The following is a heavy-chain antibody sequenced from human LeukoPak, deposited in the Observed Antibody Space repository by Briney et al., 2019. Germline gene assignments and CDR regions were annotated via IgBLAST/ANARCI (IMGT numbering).Heavy chain of an antibody. CDR3: ARANYGDQNWFDP. J-gene: IGHJ5*02. D-gene: IGHD4-17*01. Sequence: ASVKVSCKASGYTFTGYYMHWVRQAPGQGLEWMGWINPNSGGTNYAQKFQGRVTMTRDTSISTAYMELSRLRSADTAVYYCARANYGDQNWFDPWGQGTLVTVSS. CDR2: INPNSGGT. V-gene: IGHV1-2*02. CDR1: GYTFTGYY.